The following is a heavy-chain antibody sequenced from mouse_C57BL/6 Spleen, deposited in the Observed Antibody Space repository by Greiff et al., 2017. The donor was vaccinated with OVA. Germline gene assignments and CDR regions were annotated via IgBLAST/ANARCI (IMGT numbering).Heavy chain of an antibody. J-gene: IGHJ2*01. Sequence: QVQLQQPGAELVKPGASVKMSCKASGYTFTSYWITWVKQRPGQGLEWIGDIYPGSGSTNYNEKFKSKATLTVDTSSSTAYMQLSSLTSEDSAVXYCARDSSGLRYFDYWGQGTTLTVSS. CDR2: IYPGSGST. CDR1: GYTFTSYW. V-gene: IGHV1-55*01. CDR3: ARDSSGLRYFDY. D-gene: IGHD3-2*02.